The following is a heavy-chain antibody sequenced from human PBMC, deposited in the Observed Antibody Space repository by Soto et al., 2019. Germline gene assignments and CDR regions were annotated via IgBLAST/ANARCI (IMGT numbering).Heavy chain of an antibody. CDR1: GFTFSNAW. J-gene: IGHJ4*02. CDR3: ARAPITYFDY. Sequence: GGSLRLSCAASGFTFSNAWMSWVRQAPGKGLEWVGRIKSKTDGGTTDYAAPVKGRFTISRDNAKNSLYLQMNSLRAEDTAVYYCARAPITYFDYWGQGTLVTVSS. D-gene: IGHD3-10*01. CDR2: IKSKTDGGTT. V-gene: IGHV3-15*01.